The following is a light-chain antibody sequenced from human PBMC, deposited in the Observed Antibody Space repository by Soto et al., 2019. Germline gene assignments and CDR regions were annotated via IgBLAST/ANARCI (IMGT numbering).Light chain of an antibody. J-gene: IGLJ1*01. CDR1: SSNIGSNT. CDR2: TNN. V-gene: IGLV1-44*01. CDR3: AAWDDSLNGFV. Sequence: QSVLTQPPSASGAPGQRVTISCSGSSSNIGSNTVNWYQQLPGTAPKLLIYTNNQRPSGVRDRFSGSRSGTSAPLAISGLQSEDEADYYCAAWDDSLNGFVFGTGTKVTVL.